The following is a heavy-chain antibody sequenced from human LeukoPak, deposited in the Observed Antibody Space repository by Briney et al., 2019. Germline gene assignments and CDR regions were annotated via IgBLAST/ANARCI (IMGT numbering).Heavy chain of an antibody. CDR2: INADNGNT. J-gene: IGHJ4*02. CDR1: GYTFTSYA. CDR3: ARGTWIQLWLLDY. V-gene: IGHV1-3*03. Sequence: GASVKVSCKASGYTFTSYAMHWVRQAPGQRLEWMGWINADNGNTKYSQEFQGRVTITRDTSASTAYMELSSLRSEDMAVYYCARGTWIQLWLLDYWGQGTLVTVSS. D-gene: IGHD5-18*01.